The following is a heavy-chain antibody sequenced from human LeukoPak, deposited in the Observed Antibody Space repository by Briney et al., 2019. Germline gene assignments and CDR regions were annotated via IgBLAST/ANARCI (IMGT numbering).Heavy chain of an antibody. CDR1: GYTFTSYD. Sequence: ASVKVSCKASGYTFTSYDINWVQQATGQGLEWMGWMNPNSGNTGYAQKFQGRVTMTRNTSISTAYMELSSLRSEDTAVYYCARGRSSGSYSKDHQFDPWGQGTLVTVSS. CDR2: MNPNSGNT. CDR3: ARGRSSGSYSKDHQFDP. V-gene: IGHV1-8*01. D-gene: IGHD1-26*01. J-gene: IGHJ5*02.